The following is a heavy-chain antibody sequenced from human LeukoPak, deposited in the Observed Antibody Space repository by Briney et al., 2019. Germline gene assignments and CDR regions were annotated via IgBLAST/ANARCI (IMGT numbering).Heavy chain of an antibody. D-gene: IGHD3-9*01. J-gene: IGHJ4*02. V-gene: IGHV1-2*02. CDR1: GYTFTGYY. CDR3: ARVGPLRYFDWYQRLYFDY. CDR2: INPKSGGT. Sequence: ASVKVSCKASGYTFTGYYMHWVRQAPGQGLEWMGWINPKSGGTNYAQKFQGRVTMTRDTSISAAYMELSRLRSDDTAVYYCARVGPLRYFDWYQRLYFDYWGQGTLVTVSS.